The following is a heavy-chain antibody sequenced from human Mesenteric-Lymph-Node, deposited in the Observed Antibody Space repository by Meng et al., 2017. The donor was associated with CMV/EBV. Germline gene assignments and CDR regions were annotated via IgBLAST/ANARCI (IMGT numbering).Heavy chain of an antibody. J-gene: IGHJ5*02. CDR2: IYSSGST. Sequence: GSISSSSYYWGWIRQPPGKGLEWIGSIYSSGSTYYNPSLKSRVTISVDTSKNQFSLKLSSVTAADTAVYYCASSIGDFWSFGNWFDPWGQGTLVTVSS. D-gene: IGHD3-3*01. CDR1: GSISSSSYY. V-gene: IGHV4-39*07. CDR3: ASSIGDFWSFGNWFDP.